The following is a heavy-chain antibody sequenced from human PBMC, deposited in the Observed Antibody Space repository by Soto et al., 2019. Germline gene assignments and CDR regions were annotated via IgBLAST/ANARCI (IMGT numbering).Heavy chain of an antibody. CDR1: GGTFSSYA. V-gene: IGHV1-69*06. Sequence: QVQLVQSGAEVKKPGSSVKVSCKASGGTFSSYAISWVRQAPGQGLEWMGGIIPIFGTANYAQKFQGRVTITAEKSPSQAYMERRSLRSEDTAVYYCAGDKATILGGGAFDIWGQGTMVTVSS. CDR3: AGDKATILGGGAFDI. J-gene: IGHJ3*02. D-gene: IGHD3-16*01. CDR2: IIPIFGTA.